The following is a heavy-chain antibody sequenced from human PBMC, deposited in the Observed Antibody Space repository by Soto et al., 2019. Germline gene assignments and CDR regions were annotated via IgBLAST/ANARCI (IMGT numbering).Heavy chain of an antibody. Sequence: QVQLVQSGAEVKKPGSSVKVSCKASGGTFSSYAISWVRQAPGQGLEWMGGIIHIFGTANYAQKFQGRVTITSDQSTITAYIELSSLRSEDTAMHYCVRMVRGSDGTGYYYYGMDVWGQGTTVTVSS. CDR3: VRMVRGSDGTGYYYYGMDV. D-gene: IGHD3-10*01. CDR2: IIHIFGTA. J-gene: IGHJ6*02. CDR1: GGTFSSYA. V-gene: IGHV1-69*01.